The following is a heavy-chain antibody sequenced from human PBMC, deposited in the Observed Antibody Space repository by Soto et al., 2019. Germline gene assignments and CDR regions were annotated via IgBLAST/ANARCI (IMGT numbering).Heavy chain of an antibody. CDR3: ARYRREAVAGYTLDN. J-gene: IGHJ4*02. V-gene: IGHV4-59*01. D-gene: IGHD6-13*01. CDR1: GGSISSNY. CDR2: VYNSGST. Sequence: SETLSLTCTVSGGSISSNYWTWIRQPPGKGLEWIGYVYNSGSTNYNPSLKSRVTISEDTSKSQFSLKVNSMTAADTAVYYCARYRREAVAGYTLDNWGQG.